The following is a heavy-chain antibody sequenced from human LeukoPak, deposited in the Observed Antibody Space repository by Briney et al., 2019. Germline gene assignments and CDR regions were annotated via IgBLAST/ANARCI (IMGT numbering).Heavy chain of an antibody. D-gene: IGHD6-19*01. CDR3: ARDHLPNSSGWYFYYYYYMDV. J-gene: IGHJ6*03. V-gene: IGHV3-30*04. Sequence: GGSLRLSCAASGFTFSSYAMSWVRQAPGKGLEWVAVISYDGSNKYYADSVKGRFTISRDNSKNTLYLQMNSLRAEDTAVYYCARDHLPNSSGWYFYYYYYMDVWGKGTTVTVSS. CDR1: GFTFSSYA. CDR2: ISYDGSNK.